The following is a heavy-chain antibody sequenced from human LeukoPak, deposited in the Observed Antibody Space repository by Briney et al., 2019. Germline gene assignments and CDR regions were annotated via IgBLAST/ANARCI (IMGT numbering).Heavy chain of an antibody. CDR2: IIPIFGTA. CDR3: ARPYRYCSGGSCYPDAFDI. Sequence: SVKVSCKASGGTFSSYAISWVRQAPGQGLEWMGRIIPIFGTANYAQEFQGRVTITTDESTSTAYMELSSLRSEDTAVYYCARPYRYCSGGSCYPDAFDIWGQGTMVTVSS. D-gene: IGHD2-15*01. J-gene: IGHJ3*02. V-gene: IGHV1-69*05. CDR1: GGTFSSYA.